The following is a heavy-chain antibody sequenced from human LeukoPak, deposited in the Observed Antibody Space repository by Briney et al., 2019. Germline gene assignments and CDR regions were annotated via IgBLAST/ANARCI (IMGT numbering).Heavy chain of an antibody. D-gene: IGHD5-12*01. V-gene: IGHV3-21*04. CDR2: IRFTGSYI. CDR3: ARCDIVATAFDY. Sequence: PGGYLRLSWVASAVTFSHYSVNWVRQAPGKGREWVLSIRFTGSYIYYADSVRGRFTISRDNAKNSLYLQMNSLRAEDTAVYYCARCDIVATAFDYWGQGTLVTVSS. CDR1: AVTFSHYS. J-gene: IGHJ4*02.